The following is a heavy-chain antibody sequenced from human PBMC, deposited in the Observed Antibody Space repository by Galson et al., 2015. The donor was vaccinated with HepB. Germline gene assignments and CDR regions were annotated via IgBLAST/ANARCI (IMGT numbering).Heavy chain of an antibody. Sequence: VRQPPGKGLEWIGYIYYSGSTNYNPSLRGRLTMSVDLSKNQFSLKLSSVTAADTAVYYCARADYDFVWGSYRYHGLDVWGRGTTVTVSS. CDR2: IYYSGST. D-gene: IGHD3-16*02. CDR3: ARADYDFVWGSYRYHGLDV. J-gene: IGHJ6*02. V-gene: IGHV4-31*02.